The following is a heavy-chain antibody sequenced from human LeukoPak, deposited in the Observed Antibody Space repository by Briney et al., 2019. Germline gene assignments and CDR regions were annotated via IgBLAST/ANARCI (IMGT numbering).Heavy chain of an antibody. J-gene: IGHJ4*02. D-gene: IGHD4-17*01. Sequence: ASETLSLTCTVSGGSIGSYHWSWIRQPPGKGLEWIGYIYYSGSTNYNPSLKSRVTISVDTSKNQFSLKLSSVTAADTAVYYCARAQGNDYGDYDAADYWGQGTLVTVSS. CDR3: ARAQGNDYGDYDAADY. CDR1: GGSIGSYH. CDR2: IYYSGST. V-gene: IGHV4-59*01.